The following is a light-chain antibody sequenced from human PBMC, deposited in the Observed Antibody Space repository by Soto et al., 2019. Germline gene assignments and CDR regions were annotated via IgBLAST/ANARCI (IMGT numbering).Light chain of an antibody. J-gene: IGLJ1*01. CDR1: SSDVGSYNL. V-gene: IGLV2-23*01. CDR2: EGS. Sequence: QPVLTQPASVSGSPGQSITISCTGTSSDVGSYNLVSWYQQHPGKAPKPMIYEGSKRPSGVSNRFSGSKSGNTASLTISGLQAEDEADYYCCSYAGSSTFVFGTGTKVTVL. CDR3: CSYAGSSTFV.